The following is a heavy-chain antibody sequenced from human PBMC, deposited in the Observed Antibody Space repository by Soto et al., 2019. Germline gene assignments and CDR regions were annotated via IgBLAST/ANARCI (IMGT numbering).Heavy chain of an antibody. CDR2: IYYSGST. D-gene: IGHD4-17*01. CDR1: GGSISSYY. Sequence: PSETLSLTCTVSGGSISSYYWSWIRQPPGKGLEWIGYIYYSGSTNYNPSLKSRVTIPVDTSKNQFSLKLSSVTAADTAVYYCATSIYDYGDYFRSWGQGTLVTVSS. CDR3: ATSIYDYGDYFRS. J-gene: IGHJ4*02. V-gene: IGHV4-59*01.